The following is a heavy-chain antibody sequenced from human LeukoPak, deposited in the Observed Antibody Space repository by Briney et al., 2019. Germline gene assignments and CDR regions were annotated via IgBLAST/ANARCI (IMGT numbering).Heavy chain of an antibody. J-gene: IGHJ4*02. CDR1: GFTFSSYA. CDR2: FSGSGGDT. D-gene: IGHD5-24*01. Sequence: GGSLRLSCAASGFTFSSYAMSWVRQAPGKGLEWVSAFSGSGGDTYYADSVKGRFTISRDNSKNTLYLQMNSLRAEDTAVYYCAKSGYNHFDYWGQGTLVTVSS. CDR3: AKSGYNHFDY. V-gene: IGHV3-23*01.